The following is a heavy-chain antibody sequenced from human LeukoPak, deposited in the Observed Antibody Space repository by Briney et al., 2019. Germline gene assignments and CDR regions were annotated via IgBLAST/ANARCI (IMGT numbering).Heavy chain of an antibody. CDR3: ATAAGIAVAGTDY. CDR1: GYTLTQLS. Sequence: ASVKVSCKVSGYTLTQLSVHWVRQAPGKGLEWMGGFDVEDGEIIYAQKFQGRVTMTEDTSTDTAYMELSSLRSEDTAVYYCATAAGIAVAGTDYWGQGTLVTVSS. J-gene: IGHJ4*02. CDR2: FDVEDGEI. D-gene: IGHD6-19*01. V-gene: IGHV1-24*01.